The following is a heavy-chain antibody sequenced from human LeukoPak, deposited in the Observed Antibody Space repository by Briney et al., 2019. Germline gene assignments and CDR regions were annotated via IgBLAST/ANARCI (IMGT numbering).Heavy chain of an antibody. Sequence: GGSLRLSCAASRFTFNSYAVNWVRQAPGKGLEWVSGINGNGYITYYADSVRGRFTISRDNSKNTLYLQMNSLRAGDTAVYYCARVKRDCSGGSCYSYDYWGQGTLVTVSS. CDR2: INGNGYIT. V-gene: IGHV3-23*01. D-gene: IGHD2-15*01. CDR3: ARVKRDCSGGSCYSYDY. J-gene: IGHJ4*02. CDR1: RFTFNSYA.